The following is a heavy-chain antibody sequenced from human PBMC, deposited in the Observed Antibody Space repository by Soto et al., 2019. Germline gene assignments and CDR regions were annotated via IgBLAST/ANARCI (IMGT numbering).Heavy chain of an antibody. V-gene: IGHV3-21*01. CDR3: ARAPLNYEFWSGYSYGMDV. CDR1: GFTFSSYS. Sequence: GGSLRLSCAASGFTFSSYSMNWVRQAPGKGLEWVSSISSCSSYIYYADSVKGRFTISRDNAKNSLYLQMNSLRAEDTAVYYCARAPLNYEFWSGYSYGMDVWGQGTTVTVSS. CDR2: ISSCSSYI. J-gene: IGHJ6*02. D-gene: IGHD3-3*01.